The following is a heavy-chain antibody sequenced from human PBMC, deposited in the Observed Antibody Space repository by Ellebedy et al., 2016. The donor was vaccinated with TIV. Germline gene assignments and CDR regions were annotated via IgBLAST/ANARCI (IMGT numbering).Heavy chain of an antibody. CDR2: IYYSGST. V-gene: IGHV4-31*03. Sequence: LRLXCTVSGGSISSYYWSWIRQHPGKGLEWIGYIYYSGSTYYNPSLKSRVTISVDTSKNQFSLKLSSVTAADTAVYYCAREYPDFWSGYHFDYWGQGTLVTVSS. J-gene: IGHJ4*02. D-gene: IGHD3-3*01. CDR1: GGSISSYY. CDR3: AREYPDFWSGYHFDY.